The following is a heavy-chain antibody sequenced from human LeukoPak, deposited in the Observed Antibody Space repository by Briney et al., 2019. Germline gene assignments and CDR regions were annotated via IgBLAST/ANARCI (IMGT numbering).Heavy chain of an antibody. CDR1: GGSISSYY. V-gene: IGHV4-59*01. CDR2: IYYSGST. CDR3: AREVNDILTGYGGMDV. D-gene: IGHD3-9*01. J-gene: IGHJ6*02. Sequence: SETLSLTCTVSGGSISSYYWSWIRQPPGKGLEWIGYIYYSGSTNYNPSLKSRVTISVDTSKNQFSLKLSSVTAADTAVYYCAREVNDILTGYGGMDVWGQGTTVTVSS.